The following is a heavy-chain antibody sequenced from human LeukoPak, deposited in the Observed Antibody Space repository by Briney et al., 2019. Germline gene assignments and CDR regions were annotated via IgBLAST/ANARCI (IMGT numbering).Heavy chain of an antibody. CDR2: INPSGGST. Sequence: ASVKVSCKASGYTFTSYYMHWVRQAPGQGLEWMGIINPSGGSTSYAQKFQGRVTMTRDTSTSTVYMELSSLRSEDTAVYYCAREHSGSSYGSSWYVWFDPWGQGTLVTVSS. D-gene: IGHD6-13*01. CDR3: AREHSGSSYGSSWYVWFDP. J-gene: IGHJ5*02. CDR1: GYTFTSYY. V-gene: IGHV1-46*01.